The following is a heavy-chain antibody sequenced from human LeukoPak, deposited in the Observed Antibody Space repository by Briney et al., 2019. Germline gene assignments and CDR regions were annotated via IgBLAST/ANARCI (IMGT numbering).Heavy chain of an antibody. J-gene: IGHJ4*02. V-gene: IGHV4-39*01. CDR3: ARHPATVTTLARGYFDY. CDR2: IYYSGST. D-gene: IGHD4-17*01. Sequence: PSETLSLTCTVPGGSISSSSYYWAWIRQPPGKGLEWIGSIYYSGSTLYNPSLKSRVTISVDTSKNQFSLKLSSVTAADTAVHFCARHPATVTTLARGYFDYWGQGTLVTVSS. CDR1: GGSISSSSYY.